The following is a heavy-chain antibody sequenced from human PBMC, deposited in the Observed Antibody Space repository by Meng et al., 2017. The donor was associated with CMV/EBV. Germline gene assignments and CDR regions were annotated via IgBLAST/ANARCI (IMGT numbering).Heavy chain of an antibody. CDR3: ARGIANIGMAGPADY. D-gene: IGHD6-19*01. J-gene: IGHJ4*02. Sequence: SGFSVSSKDMSWVRQAPGKGPEWVSVIYSGGSTYYADSVKGRFTISRDNSKNTVYLQMNSLRAEDTAVYYCARGIANIGMAGPADYWGQGTLVTVSS. CDR2: IYSGGST. CDR1: GFSVSSKD. V-gene: IGHV3-53*01.